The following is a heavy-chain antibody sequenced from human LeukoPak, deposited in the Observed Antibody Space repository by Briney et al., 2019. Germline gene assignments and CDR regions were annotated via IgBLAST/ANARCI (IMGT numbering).Heavy chain of an antibody. CDR3: ARDELGYCSSTSCPRNYGMDV. CDR1: GFTFSSYS. Sequence: KPGGSPRLSCAASGFTFSSYSMNWVRQAPGKGVEWVSSISSSSSYIYYADSVKGRFTISRDNAKNSLYLQMNSLRAEDTAVYYCARDELGYCSSTSCPRNYGMDVWGKGTTVTVSS. J-gene: IGHJ6*04. D-gene: IGHD2-2*03. CDR2: ISSSSSYI. V-gene: IGHV3-21*01.